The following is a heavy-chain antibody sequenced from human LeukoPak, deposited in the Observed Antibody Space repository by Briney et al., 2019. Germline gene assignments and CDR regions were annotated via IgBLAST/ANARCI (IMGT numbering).Heavy chain of an antibody. V-gene: IGHV3-23*01. CDR2: ISGSGGST. D-gene: IGHD3-22*01. CDR1: GFTFSSYA. CDR3: AKDLDLYYYDSSGYERAFDI. J-gene: IGHJ3*02. Sequence: GGSLRLSCAASGFTFSSYAMSWVRQAPGKGLEWVSAISGSGGSTYYADSVKGRFTISRDNSKNTLYLQMNSLRAEGTAVYYCAKDLDLYYYDSSGYERAFDIWGQGTMVTVSS.